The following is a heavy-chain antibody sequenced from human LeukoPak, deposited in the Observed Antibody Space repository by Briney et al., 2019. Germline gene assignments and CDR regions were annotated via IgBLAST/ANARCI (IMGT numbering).Heavy chain of an antibody. Sequence: ASVKASCKASGGTFSSYAISWVRQAPGKGLEWMGRVDPEDGEIMYAERFQGRVTMTADTSTDTAYMELSSLTSEDTAVYYCATSSESYSVIDYWGQGTLVTVSS. CDR1: GGTFSSYA. V-gene: IGHV1-69-2*01. D-gene: IGHD1-26*01. CDR2: VDPEDGEI. J-gene: IGHJ4*02. CDR3: ATSSESYSVIDY.